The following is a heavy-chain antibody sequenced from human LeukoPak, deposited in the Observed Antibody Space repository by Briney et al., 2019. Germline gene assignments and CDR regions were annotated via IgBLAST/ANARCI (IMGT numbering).Heavy chain of an antibody. CDR2: ISSSGSTI. V-gene: IGHV3-48*03. CDR3: ARVLVNYYYYYMDV. D-gene: IGHD2-2*01. CDR1: GFTFSSYE. J-gene: IGHJ6*03. Sequence: GGSLRLSCAASGFTFSSYEMNWVRQAPGKGLEWVSYISSSGSTIYYADSVKGRFTISRDNAKNSLYLQMNSLRAEDTAVYYCARVLVNYYYYYMDVWGKGTTVTISS.